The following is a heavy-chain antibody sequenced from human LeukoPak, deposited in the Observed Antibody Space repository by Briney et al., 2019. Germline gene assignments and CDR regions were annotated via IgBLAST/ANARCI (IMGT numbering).Heavy chain of an antibody. CDR2: IYYSGST. V-gene: IGHV4-39*07. J-gene: IGHJ4*02. CDR1: GGSISSSSYY. CDR3: ARVWVTTGYFDY. Sequence: SETLSLTCTVSGGSISSSSYYWGWIRQPPGKGLEWIGSIYYSGSTYYNPSLKSRVTISVDTSKNQFSLKLSSVTAADTAVYYCARVWVTTGYFDYWGQGTLVTVSS. D-gene: IGHD1-14*01.